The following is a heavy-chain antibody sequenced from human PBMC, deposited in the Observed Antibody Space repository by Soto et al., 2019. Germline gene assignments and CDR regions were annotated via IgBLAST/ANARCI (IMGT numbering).Heavy chain of an antibody. CDR3: ARDRYYWYFDL. J-gene: IGHJ2*01. CDR2: IKQDGSEK. V-gene: IGHV3-7*01. CDR1: GFTFSSYW. D-gene: IGHD3-9*01. Sequence: GGSLRLSCAASGFTFSSYWMSWVRQAPGKGLEWVANIKQDGSEKYYVDSVKGRFTISRDSAKNSLYLQMNSLRDEDTAVYYCARDRYYWYFDLWGRGTLVTVSS.